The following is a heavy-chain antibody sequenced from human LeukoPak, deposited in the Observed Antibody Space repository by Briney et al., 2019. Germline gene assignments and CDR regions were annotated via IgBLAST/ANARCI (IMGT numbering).Heavy chain of an antibody. CDR3: ARVKLSYANDLSTFDI. Sequence: SETLSLTCTVPSGSISSYYWSWIRQSPGKGLEWVGFIYYSGNTNHNPSLKSRVTISIDTSKNQFSLKLSSVTAADTAVYYCARVKLSYANDLSTFDIWGQGTMVTVSS. CDR1: SGSISSYY. J-gene: IGHJ3*02. D-gene: IGHD3-16*01. CDR2: IYYSGNT. V-gene: IGHV4-59*01.